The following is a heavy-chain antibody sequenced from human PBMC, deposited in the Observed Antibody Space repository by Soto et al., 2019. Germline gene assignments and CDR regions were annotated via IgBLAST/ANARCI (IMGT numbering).Heavy chain of an antibody. Sequence: GGSLRLSCAASGFTFSDYYMSWIRQAPGKGLEWVSYISSSGSTIYYADSVKGRFTISRDNAKNSLYLQMNSLRAEDTAVYYCARQNERDSIAAYYYMDVWGKGTTVTVSS. CDR2: ISSSGSTI. CDR3: ARQNERDSIAAYYYMDV. D-gene: IGHD6-6*01. V-gene: IGHV3-11*01. J-gene: IGHJ6*03. CDR1: GFTFSDYY.